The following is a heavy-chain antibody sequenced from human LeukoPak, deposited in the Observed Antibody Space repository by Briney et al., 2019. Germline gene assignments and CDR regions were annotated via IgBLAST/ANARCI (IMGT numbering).Heavy chain of an antibody. CDR1: GYTFTSYD. Sequence: GASVKVSCKASGYTFTSYDINWVRQATGQGLEWMGWMNPNSGNTGYAQKFQGRVTITRNTSISTAYTELSSLRSEDTAVYYCAKDSSVIQPPLLPYYYYYYYMDVWGKGTTVTVSS. CDR3: AKDSSVIQPPLLPYYYYYYYMDV. V-gene: IGHV1-8*03. CDR2: MNPNSGNT. D-gene: IGHD3-16*02. J-gene: IGHJ6*03.